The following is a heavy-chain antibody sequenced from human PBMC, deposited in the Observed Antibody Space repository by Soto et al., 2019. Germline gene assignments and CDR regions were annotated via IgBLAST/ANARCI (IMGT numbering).Heavy chain of an antibody. CDR1: GGTFSSYA. V-gene: IGHV1-69*13. D-gene: IGHD3-10*01. CDR3: ASTYYYGSGSYGGPYGMDV. Sequence: SVKVSCKASGGTFSSYAISWVRQAPGQGLEWMGGIIPIFGTANYAQKFQGRVTITADESTSTAYMELSSLRSEDTAVYYCASTYYYGSGSYGGPYGMDVWGQGTTVTVSS. J-gene: IGHJ6*02. CDR2: IIPIFGTA.